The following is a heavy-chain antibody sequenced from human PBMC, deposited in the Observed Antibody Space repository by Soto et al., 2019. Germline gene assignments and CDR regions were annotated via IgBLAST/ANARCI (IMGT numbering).Heavy chain of an antibody. D-gene: IGHD3-3*01. CDR3: ARKYYESWRGHFDY. CDR1: VGIISIYY. Sequence: SETLSVTCTASVGIISIYYWSWIRQPPGKGLDWIGYIYYSGSTNYNPSLKSRVTISVDTSKIQFSLKLSSVTAAETAVYYCARKYYESWRGHFDYWGQGTLVTVSS. V-gene: IGHV4-59*01. J-gene: IGHJ4*02. CDR2: IYYSGST.